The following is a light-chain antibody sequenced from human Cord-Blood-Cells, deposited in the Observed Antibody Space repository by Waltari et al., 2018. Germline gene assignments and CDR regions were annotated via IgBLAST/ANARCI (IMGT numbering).Light chain of an antibody. J-gene: IGLJ1*01. V-gene: IGLV3-1*01. CDR3: QAWDSSTSNYV. Sequence: SYELTQPPSVSVSPGQTASITCSGDKLGDKYACWYQQKPGQSPVLVIYQDSKRPSGIPERFSGSNSGNTSTLTISGNQAMDDADYYCQAWDSSTSNYVFGTGTKVTVL. CDR1: KLGDKY. CDR2: QDS.